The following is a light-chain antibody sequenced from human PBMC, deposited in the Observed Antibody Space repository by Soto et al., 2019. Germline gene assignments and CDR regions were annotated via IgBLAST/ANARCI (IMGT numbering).Light chain of an antibody. CDR1: QTISTY. Sequence: DIQMTQSPSSLSASVVDIVTISCRASQTISTYLNWYHKKPGEAPKLLIYASSNLQRGVPARFSGSGSGTDFTLTISSLQPEDFATYYCQQSYSSPWTFGQGTKVDI. V-gene: IGKV1-39*01. CDR2: ASS. J-gene: IGKJ1*01. CDR3: QQSYSSPWT.